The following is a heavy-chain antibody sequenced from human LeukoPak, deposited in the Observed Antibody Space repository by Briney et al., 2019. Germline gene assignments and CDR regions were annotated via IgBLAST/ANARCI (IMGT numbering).Heavy chain of an antibody. J-gene: IGHJ6*03. D-gene: IGHD1-14*01. CDR2: ISGSGGST. Sequence: GGSLRLSCAASGFTFSSYAMSWVRQAPGKGLEWVSAISGSGGSTYYADSVKGRFTISRDNSKNTLYLQMNSLRAEDTAVYYCAREKADSLTTGYYYMDVWGKGTTVTVSS. CDR3: AREKADSLTTGYYYMDV. V-gene: IGHV3-23*01. CDR1: GFTFSSYA.